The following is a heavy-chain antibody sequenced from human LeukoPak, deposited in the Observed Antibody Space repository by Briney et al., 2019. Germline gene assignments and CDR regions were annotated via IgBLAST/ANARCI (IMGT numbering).Heavy chain of an antibody. J-gene: IGHJ3*02. CDR3: ARDLPVVVVADDAFDI. V-gene: IGHV1-2*02. CDR1: GYTFTGYY. D-gene: IGHD2-15*01. Sequence: GASVKVSCKASGYTFTGYYMHWVRQAPGQGLEWMGWINPNSGGTNYAQKFQGRVTMTRDTSISTAYMELRSLRSDDTAVYYCARDLPVVVVADDAFDIWGQGTMVTVSS. CDR2: INPNSGGT.